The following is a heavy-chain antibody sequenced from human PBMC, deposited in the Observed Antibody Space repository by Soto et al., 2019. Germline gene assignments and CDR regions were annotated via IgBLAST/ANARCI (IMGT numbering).Heavy chain of an antibody. CDR2: IWNDGSNS. CDR3: ARRQIPPPTRGAANARGGMDV. V-gene: IGHV3-33*01. Sequence: QVQLVESGGGVVQPGRSLRLSCAASGFTFNNYGMHWVRQAPGKGLEWLAVIWNDGSNSSYANSVKGRFTISRDNSKNTLYLQMSSLRAEDTAVYYCARRQIPPPTRGAANARGGMDVWGQWNTVTVSS. J-gene: IGHJ6*02. CDR1: GFTFNNYG. D-gene: IGHD6-13*01.